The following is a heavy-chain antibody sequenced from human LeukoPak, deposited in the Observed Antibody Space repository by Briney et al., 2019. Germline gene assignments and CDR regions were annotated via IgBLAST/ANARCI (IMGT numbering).Heavy chain of an antibody. J-gene: IGHJ3*02. Sequence: PSETLSLTCTVSGGSLSSYYWGWIRQPPGKGLEWIGSIYYSGSTYYNPSLKSRVTISVDTSKNQFSLKLSSVTAADTAVYYCARSRPKSYYEGGLFAFDIWGQGTMVTVSS. CDR3: ARSRPKSYYEGGLFAFDI. D-gene: IGHD3-22*01. V-gene: IGHV4-39*01. CDR2: IYYSGST. CDR1: GGSLSSYY.